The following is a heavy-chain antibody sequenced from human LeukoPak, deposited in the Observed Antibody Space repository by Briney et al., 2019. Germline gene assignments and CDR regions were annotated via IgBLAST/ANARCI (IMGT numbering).Heavy chain of an antibody. CDR1: GFPFTRNC. CDR2: IPHDGSNA. J-gene: IGHJ5*02. V-gene: IGHV3-30*03. D-gene: IGHD3-3*01. Sequence: PGGSLRLSCVASGFPFTRNCMHWVRQAPGKGLEWVAAIPHDGSNALYADSVKGRFTISRDDSKNTQYLQMNSLRIEDSAMYYCATGSDYYYASWGRGTLVTVPS. CDR3: ATGSDYYYAS.